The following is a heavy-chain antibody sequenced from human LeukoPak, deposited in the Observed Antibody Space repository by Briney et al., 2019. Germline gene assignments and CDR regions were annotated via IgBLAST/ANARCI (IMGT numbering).Heavy chain of an antibody. J-gene: IGHJ4*02. CDR1: GGSISSYY. D-gene: IGHD2-15*01. V-gene: IGHV4-4*07. Sequence: SETLSLTCTVPGGSISSYYWSWIRQPAGKGLEWIGRIYTSGSTGYNPSLKSRVTMSVDTSKNQFSLKLSSVTAADTAAYYCARVDLRAAYFDYWGQGTLVTVSS. CDR3: ARVDLRAAYFDY. CDR2: IYTSGST.